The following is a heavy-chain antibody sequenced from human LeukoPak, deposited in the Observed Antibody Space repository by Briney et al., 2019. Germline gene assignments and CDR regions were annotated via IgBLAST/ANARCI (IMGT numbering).Heavy chain of an antibody. CDR2: INPNSGGT. D-gene: IGHD3-3*01. Sequence: ASVKVSCKASGYTFTGYYMHWVRQAPGQGLEWMGWINPNSGGTNYAQKFQGRVTMTRDTPISTAYMELSRLRSDDTAVYYCARGGRGESTIFGVAHFDYWGQGTLVTVSS. CDR1: GYTFTGYY. CDR3: ARGGRGESTIFGVAHFDY. J-gene: IGHJ4*02. V-gene: IGHV1-2*02.